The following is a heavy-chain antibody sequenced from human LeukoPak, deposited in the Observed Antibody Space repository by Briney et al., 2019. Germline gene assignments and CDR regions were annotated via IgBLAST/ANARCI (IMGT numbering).Heavy chain of an antibody. V-gene: IGHV4-59*01. CDR3: ARTTEGGYTYGYFYYYYMDV. D-gene: IGHD5-18*01. CDR1: GGSISGYY. J-gene: IGHJ6*03. Sequence: SETLSLTCTLSGGSISGYYWSWIRQPPGKGLEWIGYLHYSGSTNYNPSLKSRVTISVDTSKNQFSLKLSSVTAADTAVYYCARTTEGGYTYGYFYYYYMDVWGKGTTVTISS. CDR2: LHYSGST.